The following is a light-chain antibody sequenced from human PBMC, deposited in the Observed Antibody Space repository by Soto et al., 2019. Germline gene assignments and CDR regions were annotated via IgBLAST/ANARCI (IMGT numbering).Light chain of an antibody. Sequence: EILMTQSPAILSVSPGERATLSCVATQTVSSNLAWHQQKPGQAPRLLIYGASSRATGIPARFSGSGSGTDFTLTISSLEPEDFAVYYCQQYGSSPRTFGQGTKVDIK. V-gene: IGKV3D-15*01. CDR1: QTVSSN. J-gene: IGKJ1*01. CDR2: GAS. CDR3: QQYGSSPRT.